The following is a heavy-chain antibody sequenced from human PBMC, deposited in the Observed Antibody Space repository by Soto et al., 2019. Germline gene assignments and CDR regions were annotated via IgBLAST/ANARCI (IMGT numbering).Heavy chain of an antibody. CDR1: GYTFTSYG. D-gene: IGHD6-13*01. CDR2: ISAYNGNT. CDR3: AVSTHGYSSSWYEEDYFDY. J-gene: IGHJ4*02. V-gene: IGHV1-18*01. Sequence: ASVKVSCKASGYTFTSYGIRWVRQAPGQGLEWMGWISAYNGNTNYAQKLQGRVTMTTDTSTSTAYMELRSLRSDDTAVYYCAVSTHGYSSSWYEEDYFDYWGQGTLVTVSS.